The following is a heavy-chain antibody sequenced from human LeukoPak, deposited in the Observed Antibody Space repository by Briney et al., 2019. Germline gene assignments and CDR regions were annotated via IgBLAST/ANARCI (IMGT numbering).Heavy chain of an antibody. Sequence: GGSLRLSCAASGFTFDNYVMAWFRQAPGKGLEWVSTISAVFPNTYSADSVKGRFTISRDNSKNTLYLQMNSLRPEDTAVYYCARSESSSSRRAFDIWGLGTMVTVSS. V-gene: IGHV3-23*01. J-gene: IGHJ3*02. CDR2: ISAVFPNT. D-gene: IGHD6-6*01. CDR1: GFTFDNYV. CDR3: ARSESSSSRRAFDI.